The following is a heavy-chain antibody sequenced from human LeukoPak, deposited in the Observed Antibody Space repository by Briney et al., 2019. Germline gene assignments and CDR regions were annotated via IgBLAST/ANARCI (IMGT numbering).Heavy chain of an antibody. CDR3: AKEAVAGSGGGEYFDY. Sequence: GGSLRLSCAASGFTFNSYAMTWVRQAPGKGLEWVSAISGSGGSTYYADSVKGRFTISRDNSKNTLYLQMNSLRAEDTAVYYCAKEAVAGSGGGEYFDYWGQGTLVTVSS. CDR2: ISGSGGST. CDR1: GFTFNSYA. D-gene: IGHD6-19*01. J-gene: IGHJ4*02. V-gene: IGHV3-23*01.